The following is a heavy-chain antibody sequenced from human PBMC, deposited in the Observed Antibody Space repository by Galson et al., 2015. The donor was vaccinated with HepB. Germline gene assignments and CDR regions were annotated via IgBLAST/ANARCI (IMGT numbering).Heavy chain of an antibody. J-gene: IGHJ4*02. CDR1: GFTFSSYS. CDR3: ATGRLSRYDILTGSDY. CDR2: ISSSSYI. D-gene: IGHD3-9*01. Sequence: SLRLSCAASGFTFSSYSMNWVRQAPGKGLEWVSSISSSSYIYYADSVKGRFTISRDNAKNSLYLQMNSLRAEDTAVYYCATGRLSRYDILTGSDYWGQGTLVTVSS. V-gene: IGHV3-21*04.